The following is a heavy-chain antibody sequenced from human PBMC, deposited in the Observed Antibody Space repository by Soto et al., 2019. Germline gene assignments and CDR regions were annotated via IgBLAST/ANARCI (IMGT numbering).Heavy chain of an antibody. CDR2: IHYSGRT. CDR1: NGSISGFY. Sequence: SETLSLTCSVSNGSISGFYWTWIRQPPGKILEWIGYIHYSGRTDYNPSLTSRATMSVDTSKNQFSLNLKSIADGYNWNYPRFDPWGQGTLVTVSS. CDR3: FDP. V-gene: IGHV4-59*01. D-gene: IGHD1-7*01. J-gene: IGHJ5*02.